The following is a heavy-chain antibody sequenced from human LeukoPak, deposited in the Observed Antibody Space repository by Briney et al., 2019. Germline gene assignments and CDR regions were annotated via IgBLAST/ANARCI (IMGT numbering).Heavy chain of an antibody. V-gene: IGHV4-39*07. CDR1: GGSISSSSYY. J-gene: IGHJ3*02. Sequence: KPSETLSLTCTVSGGSISSSSYYWGWIRQPPGKGPEWIGSIYYSGSTYYNPSLKSRVTISVDTSKNQFSLKLSSVTAADTAVYYCARDDAFDIWGQGTMVTVSS. CDR3: ARDDAFDI. CDR2: IYYSGST.